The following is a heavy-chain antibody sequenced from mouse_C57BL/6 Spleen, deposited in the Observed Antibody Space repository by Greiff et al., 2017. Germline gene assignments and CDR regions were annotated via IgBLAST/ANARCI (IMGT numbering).Heavy chain of an antibody. CDR2: IDPSDSYT. D-gene: IGHD3-2*02. Sequence: QVQLQQPGAELVKPGASVKLSCKASGYTFTSYWMQWVKQRPGQGLEWIGEIDPSDSYTNYNQKFKGKATLTVDTSSSTAYMQLSSLTSEDSAVYYCARSDSSGYQSLGYYAMDYWGQGTSVTVSS. V-gene: IGHV1-50*01. J-gene: IGHJ4*01. CDR1: GYTFTSYW. CDR3: ARSDSSGYQSLGYYAMDY.